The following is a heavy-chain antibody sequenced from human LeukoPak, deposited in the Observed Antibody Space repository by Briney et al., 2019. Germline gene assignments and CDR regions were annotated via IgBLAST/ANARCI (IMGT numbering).Heavy chain of an antibody. V-gene: IGHV3-74*01. J-gene: IGHJ3*02. CDR3: ARGKYPGAFDI. D-gene: IGHD3-10*01. CDR1: GFTFSSHW. Sequence: GGSLRLSCAASGFTFSSHWMHWVRHAPGKGLVWVSLINTDGSSISYADSVKGRFTISRDNAKNTLYLQMGSLRAEDTAVYYCARGKYPGAFDIWGQGTMVGVSS. CDR2: INTDGSSI.